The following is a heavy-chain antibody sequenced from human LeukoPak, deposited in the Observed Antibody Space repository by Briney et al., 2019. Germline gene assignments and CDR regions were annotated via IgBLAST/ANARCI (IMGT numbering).Heavy chain of an antibody. CDR3: AREGYDYVWGTYRRYYFDH. V-gene: IGHV1-18*01. CDR1: GYTFTSYG. D-gene: IGHD3-16*02. CDR2: IGADNGNT. Sequence: GASVKVSCKASGYTFTSYGISWVRQAPGQGLEWMGWIGADNGNTNYPQKFQGRVTMTTDSSTSTAYMELRSLTSDDTAVYYCAREGYDYVWGTYRRYYFDHWGQGTLVTVSS. J-gene: IGHJ4*02.